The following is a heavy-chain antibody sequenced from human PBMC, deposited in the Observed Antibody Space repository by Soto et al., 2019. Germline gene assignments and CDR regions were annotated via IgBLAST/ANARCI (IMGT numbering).Heavy chain of an antibody. CDR3: AKGSWRIVAMGIDY. D-gene: IGHD5-12*01. V-gene: IGHV3-23*01. J-gene: IGHJ4*02. CDR1: GFTFSSYA. Sequence: EVQLLESGGCLVQPGGSLRLSCAASGFTFSSYAMSWVRQAPGKGLEWVSAISGSGGSTYYADSVKGRFTISRDNSKNTLYLQMNSLRAEDTAVYYCAKGSWRIVAMGIDYWGQGTLVTVSS. CDR2: ISGSGGST.